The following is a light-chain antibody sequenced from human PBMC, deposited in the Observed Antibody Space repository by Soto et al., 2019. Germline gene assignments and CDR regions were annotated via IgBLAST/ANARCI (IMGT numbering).Light chain of an antibody. Sequence: PGERATLSCGASQRVSSSYLAWYQQKPGLAPRLLIYDASSRATGIPDRFSGSGSGTDFTLTISRLEPEDFAVYYCQQFRTFGQGTKVEIK. V-gene: IGKV3D-20*01. CDR1: QRVSSSY. CDR2: DAS. J-gene: IGKJ1*01. CDR3: QQFRT.